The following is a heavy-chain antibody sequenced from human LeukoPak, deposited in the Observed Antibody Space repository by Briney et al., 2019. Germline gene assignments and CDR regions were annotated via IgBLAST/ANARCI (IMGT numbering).Heavy chain of an antibody. V-gene: IGHV1-69*04. Sequence: SVKVSCKASGGTFSSYAISWVRQAPGQGLEWMGRIIPILGIANYAQKFQGRVTITADKSTSTAYMELSSLRSEDTAVYYCARAASMVRYYFDYWGQGTLVTVSS. CDR3: ARAASMVRYYFDY. CDR1: GGTFSSYA. CDR2: IIPILGIA. D-gene: IGHD3-10*01. J-gene: IGHJ4*02.